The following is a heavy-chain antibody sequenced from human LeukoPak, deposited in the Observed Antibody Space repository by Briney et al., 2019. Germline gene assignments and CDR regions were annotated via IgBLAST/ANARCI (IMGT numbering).Heavy chain of an antibody. Sequence: HAGRSLRLSCAASGFTFSSYAMHWVRQAPGKGLEWVAVISYDGSNKYYADSVKGRFTISRDNSKNTLNLQMNSLRAEDTAVYYCARRNSGSYYGVDYWCQGTLVTVSS. CDR1: GFTFSSYA. CDR2: ISYDGSNK. V-gene: IGHV3-30*01. CDR3: ARRNSGSYYGVDY. J-gene: IGHJ4*02. D-gene: IGHD1-26*01.